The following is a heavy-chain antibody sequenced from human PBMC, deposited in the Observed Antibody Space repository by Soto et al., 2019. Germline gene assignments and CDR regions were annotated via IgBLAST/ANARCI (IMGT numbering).Heavy chain of an antibody. CDR2: IYYSGST. V-gene: IGHV4-39*01. D-gene: IGHD1-26*01. CDR3: ARRGSYYIGGATN. Sequence: SETLSLTCTVSGGSISSSSYYWGWIRQPPGKGLEWIGSIYYSGSTYYNPSLKSRVTISVDTSKNQFSLKLGSVTAADTAVYYCARRGSYYIGGATNWGQGTLVTVSS. J-gene: IGHJ4*02. CDR1: GGSISSSSYY.